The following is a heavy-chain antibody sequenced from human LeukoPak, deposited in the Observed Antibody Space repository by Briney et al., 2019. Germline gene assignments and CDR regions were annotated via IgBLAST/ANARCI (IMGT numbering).Heavy chain of an antibody. V-gene: IGHV3-9*01. J-gene: IGHJ4*02. D-gene: IGHD1-1*01. CDR2: ISWNSGSI. CDR1: GFTFDDYA. Sequence: PGGSLRLSCAASGFTFDDYAMHWVRQAPGKGLEWVSGISWNSGSIGYADSVKGRFTISRDNAKNSLYLQMNSLRAEDTALYYCARDPLGTRPGFDYWGQGTLVTVSS. CDR3: ARDPLGTRPGFDY.